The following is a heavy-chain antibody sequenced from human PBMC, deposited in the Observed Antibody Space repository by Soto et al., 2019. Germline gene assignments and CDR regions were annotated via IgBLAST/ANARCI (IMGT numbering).Heavy chain of an antibody. CDR1: GFTFSSYG. CDR2: IWYDGSNK. V-gene: IGHV3-33*01. Sequence: GGSLRLSCAASGFTFSSYGMHWVRQAPGKGLEWVAVIWYDGSNKYYADSVKGRFTISRDNSKNTLYLQMNSLRAEDTAVYYCARGSVPAAMGRFYYYYMDVWGKGTTVTVSS. J-gene: IGHJ6*03. CDR3: ARGSVPAAMGRFYYYYMDV. D-gene: IGHD2-2*01.